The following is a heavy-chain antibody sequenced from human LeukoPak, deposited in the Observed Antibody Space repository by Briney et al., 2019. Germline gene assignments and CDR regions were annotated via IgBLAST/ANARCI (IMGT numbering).Heavy chain of an antibody. V-gene: IGHV3-23*01. Sequence: GGSLRLSCAASRFTFANYAMSWVRQAPGKGLEWVSGVSTNIGRTFYADSVKGRFTISRDNSKSTLYLQMNTLRVEDTAVYYCAKIRSEGSGQPLAFGSWGQGTLVTVSS. CDR2: VSTNIGRT. D-gene: IGHD6-19*01. CDR3: AKIRSEGSGQPLAFGS. CDR1: RFTFANYA. J-gene: IGHJ5*02.